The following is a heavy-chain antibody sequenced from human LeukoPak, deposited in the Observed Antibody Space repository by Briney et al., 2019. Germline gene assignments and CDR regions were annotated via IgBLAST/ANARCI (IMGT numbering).Heavy chain of an antibody. D-gene: IGHD6-19*01. J-gene: IGHJ4*02. Sequence: AGGSLRLSCAASGFTFSNAWMSWVRQAPGKGLEWVGRIKSRTDGGTTDYAAPVKGRFTISRDDSKNTLYLQMNSLETEDTAVYYCTTDLSGLGQWLGNWGQGTLVTVSS. V-gene: IGHV3-15*01. CDR2: IKSRTDGGTT. CDR1: GFTFSNAW. CDR3: TTDLSGLGQWLGN.